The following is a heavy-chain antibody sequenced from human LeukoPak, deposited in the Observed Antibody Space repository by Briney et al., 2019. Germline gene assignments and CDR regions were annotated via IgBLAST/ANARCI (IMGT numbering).Heavy chain of an antibody. J-gene: IGHJ4*02. D-gene: IGHD2-8*01. V-gene: IGHV3-7*01. CDR3: ARDHQRSNWD. Sequence: GGSLRLSCAASGFTFSNHWMTWVRQAPGKGLEWVADIKQDGSEIYYVDSVKGRFTISRDNAKNSLFLQMNSLRAEDTAVYFCARDHQRSNWDWGQGTMVTVSS. CDR2: IKQDGSEI. CDR1: GFTFSNHW.